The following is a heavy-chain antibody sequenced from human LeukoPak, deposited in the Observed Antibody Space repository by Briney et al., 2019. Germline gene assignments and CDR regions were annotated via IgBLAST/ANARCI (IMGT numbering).Heavy chain of an antibody. V-gene: IGHV3-23*01. CDR1: GFTFGGFA. Sequence: GGSLRLSCAASGFTFGGFAMSWVRRTPGKGLEWVSGISGSGDNTLYADSVKGRFTISRDNSKNTLYLEMNSLRAEDTAIYYCAKMKGHPLPKYYMDVWGQGTTVTVSS. CDR2: ISGSGDNT. D-gene: IGHD1-26*01. J-gene: IGHJ6*01. CDR3: AKMKGHPLPKYYMDV.